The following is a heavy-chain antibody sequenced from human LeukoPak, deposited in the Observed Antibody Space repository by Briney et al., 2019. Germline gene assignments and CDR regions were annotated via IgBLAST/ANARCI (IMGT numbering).Heavy chain of an antibody. V-gene: IGHV4-59*08. CDR1: GGSISSYY. J-gene: IGHJ3*02. CDR3: ARGSAPYYYDRDI. D-gene: IGHD3-22*01. Sequence: SETLSLTSTVSGGSISSYYWSWIRQPPGKGLEWIGYIYYSGSTNYNPSLKSRVTISVDTSKNQFSLKLSSVTAADTAVYYCARGSAPYYYDRDIWGQGTMVTVSS. CDR2: IYYSGST.